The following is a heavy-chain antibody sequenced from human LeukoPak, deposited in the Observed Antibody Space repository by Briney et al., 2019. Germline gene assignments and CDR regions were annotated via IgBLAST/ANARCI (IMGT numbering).Heavy chain of an antibody. J-gene: IGHJ4*02. Sequence: GGSLRLSCVTSGFTFSLHTMNWVRQAPGKGLEWVASISSSSSYIYQADSVKGRFTISRDNAKNSLYLQMNSLRAEDTAVYYCTSGVGTAIYAYWGQGALLTVSS. CDR3: TSGVGTAIYAY. D-gene: IGHD2-21*02. CDR2: ISSSSSYI. CDR1: GFTFSLHT. V-gene: IGHV3-21*01.